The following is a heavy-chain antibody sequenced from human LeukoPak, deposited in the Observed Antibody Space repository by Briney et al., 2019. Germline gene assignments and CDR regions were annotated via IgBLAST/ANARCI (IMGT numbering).Heavy chain of an antibody. CDR1: RFTFPSYS. Sequence: GGSLRLSCAASRFTFPSYSMNWVRQAPGKGLEWVSSITSSSSYISYADSVKGRFTISRDNAKKSLHLQMNSLRAEDTAVYYCASSTLGGIGVFDIWGQGTMVTVSS. J-gene: IGHJ3*02. CDR2: ITSSSSYI. CDR3: ASSTLGGIGVFDI. D-gene: IGHD2/OR15-2a*01. V-gene: IGHV3-21*01.